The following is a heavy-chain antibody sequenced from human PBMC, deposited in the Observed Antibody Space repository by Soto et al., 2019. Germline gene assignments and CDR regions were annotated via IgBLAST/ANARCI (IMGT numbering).Heavy chain of an antibody. D-gene: IGHD6-19*01. J-gene: IGHJ4*02. Sequence: GGSLRLSCAASGFTFSSDWKHWVRQPPGKGLVWVSRIYSDGSTTNYSDSVRGRLTISRDNAKNTLYLQMNMRRAERTAVYYCARRRGSSGYKTNFDYWGQGTPVTVSS. CDR2: IYSDGSTT. V-gene: IGHV3-74*01. CDR1: GFTFSSDW. CDR3: ARRRGSSGYKTNFDY.